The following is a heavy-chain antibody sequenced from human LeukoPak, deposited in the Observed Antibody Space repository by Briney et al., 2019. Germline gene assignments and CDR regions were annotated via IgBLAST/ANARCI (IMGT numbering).Heavy chain of an antibody. CDR3: ATNLPPTTRGWNYVYCMDV. CDR1: GYTLTELS. D-gene: IGHD1-1*01. Sequence: ASVKVSCKVSGYTLTELSMHWVRQAPGKGLGWMGGFDPEDGETIYAQKFQGRVTMTEDTSTDTAYMELSSLRSEDTAVYYCATNLPPTTRGWNYVYCMDVWGKGTTVTVSS. CDR2: FDPEDGET. V-gene: IGHV1-24*01. J-gene: IGHJ6*03.